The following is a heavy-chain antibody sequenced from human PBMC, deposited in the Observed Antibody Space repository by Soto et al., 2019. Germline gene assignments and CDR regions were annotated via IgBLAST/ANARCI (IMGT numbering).Heavy chain of an antibody. CDR3: AKAMGSLDYYYYGMDV. CDR1: GFTFSSYG. D-gene: IGHD5-18*01. Sequence: QVQLVESGGGVVQPGRSLRLSCAASGFTFSSYGMHWVRQAPGKGLEWVAVISYDGSNKYYADSVKGRFTISRDNSKNTLYLQMNSLRAEDTAVYYCAKAMGSLDYYYYGMDVWGQVTTVTVSS. J-gene: IGHJ6*02. V-gene: IGHV3-30*18. CDR2: ISYDGSNK.